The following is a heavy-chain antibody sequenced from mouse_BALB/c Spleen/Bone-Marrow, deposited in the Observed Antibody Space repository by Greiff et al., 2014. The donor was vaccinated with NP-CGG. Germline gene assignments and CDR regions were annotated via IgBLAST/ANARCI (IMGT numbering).Heavy chain of an antibody. CDR2: ILPGSGTT. J-gene: IGHJ2*01. Sequence: VQLQQSGAELMKPGASVKISCKATGYTFSNYRIEWVKQRPGHGLEWIGEILPGSGTTNYNEKFDDKAAFTADTSSNTAYMQLSSLTSEDSAVYYCARGLPLDFWGQGTTLTVSS. CDR1: GYTFSNYR. V-gene: IGHV1-9*01. CDR3: ARGLPLDF. D-gene: IGHD2-4*01.